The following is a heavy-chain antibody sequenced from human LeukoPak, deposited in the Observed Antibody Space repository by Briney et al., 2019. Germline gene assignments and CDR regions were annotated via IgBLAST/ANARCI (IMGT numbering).Heavy chain of an antibody. D-gene: IGHD2-2*01. CDR2: ISAYNGNT. CDR1: GYTFTSYG. Sequence: ASVKVSCKASGYTFTSYGISWVRQAPGQGLEWMGWISAYNGNTNYAQKLQGRVTMTTDTSTSTAYMELRSVRSDDTAVYYCARDIIRYCSSTSCYPGAFDIWGQGTMVTVSS. CDR3: ARDIIRYCSSTSCYPGAFDI. V-gene: IGHV1-18*01. J-gene: IGHJ3*02.